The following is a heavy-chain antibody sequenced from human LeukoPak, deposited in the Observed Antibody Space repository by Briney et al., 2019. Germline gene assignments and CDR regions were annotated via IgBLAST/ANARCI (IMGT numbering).Heavy chain of an antibody. CDR2: ISGSGGST. CDR3: AEDCSSTSCYRSFEY. CDR1: GFTFSSYA. Sequence: PGGSLRLSCAASGFTFSSYAMSWVRQAPGKGLEWVSAISGSGGSTYYADSVKGRFTISRDNSKNTLYLQMNSLRAEDTAVYYCAEDCSSTSCYRSFEYWGQGTLVTVSS. V-gene: IGHV3-23*01. D-gene: IGHD2-2*01. J-gene: IGHJ4*02.